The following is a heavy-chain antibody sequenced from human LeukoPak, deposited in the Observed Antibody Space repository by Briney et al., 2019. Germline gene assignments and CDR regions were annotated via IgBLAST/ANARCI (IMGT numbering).Heavy chain of an antibody. V-gene: IGHV4-30-4*07. CDR2: IYYTGST. CDR3: AKDRYGDYEAPFHYYMDA. CDR1: GGSISRSGYS. D-gene: IGHD5-12*01. Sequence: SETLSLTCAVSGGSISRSGYSWIWIRQPPGKGLDWIAYIYYTGSTYYNPSLKSRVTISLDTSKNQFSLKLTSVTAADTAVYYCAKDRYGDYEAPFHYYMDAWGRGTTVTVSS. J-gene: IGHJ6*03.